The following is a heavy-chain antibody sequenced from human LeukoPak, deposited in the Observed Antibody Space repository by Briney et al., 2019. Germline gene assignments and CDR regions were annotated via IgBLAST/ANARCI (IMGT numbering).Heavy chain of an antibody. CDR3: ARDVSDYDFWSGYMDYYYYMDV. Sequence: SETLSLTCTVSGGSISSYYWSWIRQPAGKGLEWIGRIYTSGCTNYNPSLKSRVTMSVDTSKNQFSLKLSSVTAADTAVYYCARDVSDYDFWSGYMDYYYYMDVWGKGTTVTVSS. CDR1: GGSISSYY. V-gene: IGHV4-4*07. D-gene: IGHD3-3*01. CDR2: IYTSGCT. J-gene: IGHJ6*03.